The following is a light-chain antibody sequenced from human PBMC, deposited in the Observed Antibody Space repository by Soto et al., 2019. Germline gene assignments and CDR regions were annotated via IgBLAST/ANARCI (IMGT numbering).Light chain of an antibody. Sequence: QSVLTQPASVSGSPGQSITISCTGTSSDVGTYNLVSWYQQHPGKAPKFIIYEGTKRPSGVSNRFSASKSGNTASLTISGLQAEDEADYYCCSYAIISTYVGFGGGTKVTVL. V-gene: IGLV2-23*01. CDR2: EGT. J-gene: IGLJ2*01. CDR1: SSDVGTYNL. CDR3: CSYAIISTYVG.